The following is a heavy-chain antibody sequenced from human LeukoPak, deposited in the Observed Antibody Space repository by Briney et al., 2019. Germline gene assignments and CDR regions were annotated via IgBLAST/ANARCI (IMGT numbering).Heavy chain of an antibody. CDR2: IKTDGTIT. CDR1: GFTFSNYW. CDR3: ARDYGMDV. J-gene: IGHJ6*02. V-gene: IGHV3-74*01. Sequence: PGGSLRLSCSASGFTFSNYWMHWVRQAPGKGLEWVSRIKTDGTITGYADSVKGRFTISRDNAKNTLYLQMNSLRAEDTAVYYCARDYGMDVWGQGTTVTVSS.